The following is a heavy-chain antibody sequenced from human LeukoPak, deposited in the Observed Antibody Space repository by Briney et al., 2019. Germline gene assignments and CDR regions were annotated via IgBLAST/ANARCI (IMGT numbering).Heavy chain of an antibody. CDR2: IYPDDSDT. D-gene: IGHD3-3*01. J-gene: IGHJ4*02. CDR3: ARLGRTYYDFWSGYSSYFDY. V-gene: IGHV5-51*01. Sequence: GESLKISCKGSGYSFSTYWIAWVRQMPGKGLEWMGIIYPDDSDTRYSPSFQGQVTISADKSISTAYLQWSSLKASDTAMYYCARLGRTYYDFWSGYSSYFDYWGQGTLVTVSS. CDR1: GYSFSTYW.